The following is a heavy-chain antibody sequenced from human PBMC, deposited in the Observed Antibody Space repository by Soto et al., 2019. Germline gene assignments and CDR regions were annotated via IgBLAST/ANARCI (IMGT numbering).Heavy chain of an antibody. V-gene: IGHV3-30-3*01. CDR3: ARGAAAVPSDPHNWFDP. D-gene: IGHD6-13*01. J-gene: IGHJ5*02. CDR1: GFTFSSYA. CDR2: ISYDGSNK. Sequence: SLRLSCAASGFTFSSYAMHWVRQAPGKGLEWVAVISYDGSNKYYADSVKGRFTISRDNSKNTLYLQMNSLRAEDTAVYYCARGAAAVPSDPHNWFDPWGQGTLVTVSS.